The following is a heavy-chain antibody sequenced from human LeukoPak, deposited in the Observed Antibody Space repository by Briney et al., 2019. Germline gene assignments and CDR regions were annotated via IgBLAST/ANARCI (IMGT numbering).Heavy chain of an antibody. Sequence: ASVKVSCKASGGTFSSYAISWVRQAPGQGLEWMGGIIPIFGTANYAQKFQGRVTITADESTSTAYMELSSLRSEDTAVYYCARDPMTYDSSGYTLDYWGQGTLVTVSS. D-gene: IGHD3-22*01. CDR2: IIPIFGTA. V-gene: IGHV1-69*01. CDR3: ARDPMTYDSSGYTLDY. J-gene: IGHJ4*02. CDR1: GGTFSSYA.